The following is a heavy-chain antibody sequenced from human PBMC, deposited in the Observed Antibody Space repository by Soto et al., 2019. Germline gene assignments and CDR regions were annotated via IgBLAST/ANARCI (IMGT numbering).Heavy chain of an antibody. CDR3: AKDRDIVVVVAATYFDY. V-gene: IGHV3-23*01. CDR2: ISGSGGGT. D-gene: IGHD2-15*01. J-gene: IGHJ4*02. Sequence: PGGSLRLSCAASGFTFSSYAMSWARQAPGKGLEWVSAISGSGGGTYYADSVKGRFTISRDNSKNTLYLQMNSLRAEDTAVYYCAKDRDIVVVVAATYFDYWGQGTLVTVSS. CDR1: GFTFSSYA.